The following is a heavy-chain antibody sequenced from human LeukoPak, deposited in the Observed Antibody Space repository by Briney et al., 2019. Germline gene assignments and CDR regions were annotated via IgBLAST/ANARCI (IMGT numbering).Heavy chain of an antibody. D-gene: IGHD3-22*01. CDR1: GFTFSSYS. J-gene: IGHJ4*02. Sequence: GGSLRLSCAASGFTFSSYSMNWVRQAPGKGLEWVSSISSSSSYIYYADSVKGRFTISRDNAKNSLYLQMNSLRAEDTAVYYCALDSSGHYYFKYWGQGTLVTVSS. CDR2: ISSSSSYI. V-gene: IGHV3-21*01. CDR3: ALDSSGHYYFKY.